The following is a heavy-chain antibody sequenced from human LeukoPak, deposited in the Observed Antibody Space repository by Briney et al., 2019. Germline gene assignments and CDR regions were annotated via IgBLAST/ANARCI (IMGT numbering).Heavy chain of an antibody. CDR3: TTAGAEDYDILTGYYIGSDYYYYMDV. CDR1: GFTFSNAW. V-gene: IGHV3-15*01. J-gene: IGHJ6*03. Sequence: PGGSLRLSCAVSGFTFSNAWMSWVRQAPGKGLEWVGRIKSKTDGGTTDYAAPVKGRFTISRDDSKNTLYLQMNSLKTEDTAVYYCTTAGAEDYDILTGYYIGSDYYYYMDVWGKGTTVTVSS. D-gene: IGHD3-9*01. CDR2: IKSKTDGGTT.